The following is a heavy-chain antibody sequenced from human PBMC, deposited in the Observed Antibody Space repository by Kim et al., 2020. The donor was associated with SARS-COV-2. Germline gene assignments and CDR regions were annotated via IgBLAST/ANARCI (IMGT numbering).Heavy chain of an antibody. V-gene: IGHV4-34*01. D-gene: IGHD3-10*01. Sequence: SETLSLTCAVYGGSFSGYYWSWIRQPPGKGLEWIGEINHSGSTNYNPSLKSRVTISVDTSKNQFSLKLSSVTAADTAVYYCARGRVGHYGSGSFGAFDIWGQGTMVTVSS. J-gene: IGHJ3*02. CDR2: INHSGST. CDR3: ARGRVGHYGSGSFGAFDI. CDR1: GGSFSGYY.